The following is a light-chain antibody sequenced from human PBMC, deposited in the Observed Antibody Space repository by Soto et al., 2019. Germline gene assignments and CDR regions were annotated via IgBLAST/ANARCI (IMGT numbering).Light chain of an antibody. CDR2: AAS. V-gene: IGKV1D-12*01. Sequence: DIQMTQSPSSVSASVGDRVTITCRASQAISTWLAWYQQKPGKAPKLLIYAASNLQTGVPSRFSGSGSGTDFTLTISSLRSEDFATYYCQQANSFPRTLGQGTKVEIK. CDR1: QAISTW. J-gene: IGKJ1*01. CDR3: QQANSFPRT.